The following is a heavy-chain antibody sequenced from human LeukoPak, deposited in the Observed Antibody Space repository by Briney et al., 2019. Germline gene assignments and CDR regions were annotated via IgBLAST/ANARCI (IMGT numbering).Heavy chain of an antibody. CDR1: GDSVSSNIAP. D-gene: IGHD2-15*01. CDR2: TYYRSKWYN. J-gene: IGHJ6*02. CDR3: ARGSDSRGGGMDV. V-gene: IGHV6-1*01. Sequence: SQTLSLTCAISGDSVSSNIAPWNCIRQSPSRALEWLGWTYYRSKWYNDYAVSVKSRITINPDTSKNQFSLQLNSVTPEDAAVYYCARGSDSRGGGMDVWGQGTTVTVSS.